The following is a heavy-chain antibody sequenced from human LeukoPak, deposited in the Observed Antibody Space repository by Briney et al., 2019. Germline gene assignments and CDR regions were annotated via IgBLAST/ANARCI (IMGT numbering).Heavy chain of an antibody. J-gene: IGHJ4*02. Sequence: GSLRLSCAASGFTFSSYSMNWVRQAPGKGLEWVSSISSSSSYIYYADSVKGRFTISRDNAKNSLYLQMNSLRAEDTAVYYCARDRRDGYASFDYWGQGTLVTVSS. CDR1: GFTFSSYS. D-gene: IGHD5-24*01. V-gene: IGHV3-21*01. CDR3: ARDRRDGYASFDY. CDR2: ISSSSSYI.